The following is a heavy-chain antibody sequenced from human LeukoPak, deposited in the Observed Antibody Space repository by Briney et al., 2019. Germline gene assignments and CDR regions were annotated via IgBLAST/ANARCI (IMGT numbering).Heavy chain of an antibody. CDR1: GYTLTELS. Sequence: VASVKVSCKVSGYTLTELSMHWVRQAPGKGLEWMGGFDPEDGETIYAQKFQGRVTMTEDTSTDTAYMELSSLRSEDTAVYYCATRPPVARELTPQAGDIWGQGTMVTVSS. V-gene: IGHV1-24*01. CDR3: ATRPPVARELTPQAGDI. CDR2: FDPEDGET. J-gene: IGHJ3*02. D-gene: IGHD1-26*01.